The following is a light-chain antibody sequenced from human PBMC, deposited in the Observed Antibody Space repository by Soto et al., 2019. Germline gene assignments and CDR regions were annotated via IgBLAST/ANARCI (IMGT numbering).Light chain of an antibody. CDR3: SSYTSSNSYV. V-gene: IGLV2-14*01. Sequence: SVLTQPASVSGSPGQSITISCTGTSSGVGGYNYVSWYQQHPGKAPKLMIYDVSNRPSGVSNRFSGSKSGNTASLTISGLQAEDEADYYRSSYTSSNSYVFGTGTRSPS. CDR1: SSGVGGYNY. J-gene: IGLJ1*01. CDR2: DVS.